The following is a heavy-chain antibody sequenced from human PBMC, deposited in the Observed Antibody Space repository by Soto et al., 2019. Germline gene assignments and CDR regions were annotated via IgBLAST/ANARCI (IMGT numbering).Heavy chain of an antibody. V-gene: IGHV5-10-1*01. CDR3: ARQIYDSDTGPNFQYYFDS. CDR2: IDPSDSQT. D-gene: IGHD3-22*01. Sequence: GESLKISCNGSGYSFAVDWITLVRQKPGKGLDWMGRIDPSDSQTYYSPSFRGHVTISVTKSITTVFLQWSSLRASDTAMYYCARQIYDSDTGPNFQYYFDSWGQGTPVTVS. CDR1: GYSFAVDW. J-gene: IGHJ4*02.